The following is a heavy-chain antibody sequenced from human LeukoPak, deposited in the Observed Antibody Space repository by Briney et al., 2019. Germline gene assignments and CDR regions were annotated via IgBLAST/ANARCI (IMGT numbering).Heavy chain of an antibody. CDR2: IYPGDSDT. CDR3: ARLLSITMVRGVIPNWFDP. J-gene: IGHJ5*02. D-gene: IGHD3-10*01. CDR1: GYSFTSYW. V-gene: IGHV5-51*01. Sequence: GESLQISCKGSGYSFTSYWIGWVRQLPGKGLEWMGIIYPGDSDTRYSPSFQGQVTISADKSISTAYLQWSSLKASDTAMYYCARLLSITMVRGVIPNWFDPWGQGTLVTVSS.